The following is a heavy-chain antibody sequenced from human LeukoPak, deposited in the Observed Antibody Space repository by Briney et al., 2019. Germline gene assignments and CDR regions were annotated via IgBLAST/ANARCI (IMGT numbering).Heavy chain of an antibody. CDR1: GFTFSSYW. CDR2: IKQDGSEK. J-gene: IGHJ4*02. Sequence: GGSLRLSCAASGFTFSSYWMSWVRQAPGKGLEWVANIKQDGSEKYHVDSVKGRFTISRDNAKNSLYLQMNSLRAEDTAVYYCARDGYSGSYYVGPPRWGLGDYWGQGTLVTVSS. V-gene: IGHV3-7*03. D-gene: IGHD1-26*01. CDR3: ARDGYSGSYYVGPPRWGLGDY.